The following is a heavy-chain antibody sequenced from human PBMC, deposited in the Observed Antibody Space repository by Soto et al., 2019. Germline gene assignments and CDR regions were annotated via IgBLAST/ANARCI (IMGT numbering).Heavy chain of an antibody. CDR1: GFMFSMYA. CDR3: AKEFYSLGASRLDF. Sequence: GGSLRLSCGASGFMFSMYAMSWVRQAPGRGLEWVPGVSDSGETTLYADSVKGRFTISRDNSNDTLHLQMNSLRAEDTAVYYCAKEFYSLGASRLDFWGQGTLVTVSS. J-gene: IGHJ4*02. D-gene: IGHD1-26*01. V-gene: IGHV3-23*01. CDR2: VSDSGETT.